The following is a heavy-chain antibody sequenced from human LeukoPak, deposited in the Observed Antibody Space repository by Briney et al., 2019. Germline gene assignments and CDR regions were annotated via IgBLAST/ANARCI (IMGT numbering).Heavy chain of an antibody. Sequence: GGSLRLSCAASGFTFSSYAMNWVRQAPGKGLEWVAVISHDGSNEYYADSVKGRFTISRDNSKNTLYLQMTSLRAKGTAVYYCARDREILGYCSGGTCYSNGYGYWGQGTLVTVSS. CDR1: GFTFSSYA. D-gene: IGHD2-15*01. J-gene: IGHJ4*02. CDR3: ARDREILGYCSGGTCYSNGYGY. V-gene: IGHV3-30-3*01. CDR2: ISHDGSNE.